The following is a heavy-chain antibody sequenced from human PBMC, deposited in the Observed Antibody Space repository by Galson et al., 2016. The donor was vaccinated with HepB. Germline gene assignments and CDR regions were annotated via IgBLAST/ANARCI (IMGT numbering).Heavy chain of an antibody. D-gene: IGHD6-13*01. CDR1: GFTFSSYA. Sequence: LRLSCAAFGFTFSSYAMHWVRQAPGKGLEWVAVISYDGSNKYNADSVKGRFTISRDNSKNTLYLQMNSLRAEDTAVYYCARGSSSWRYYYYYGMDVWGQGTTVTVSS. V-gene: IGHV3-30-3*01. CDR2: ISYDGSNK. J-gene: IGHJ6*02. CDR3: ARGSSSWRYYYYYGMDV.